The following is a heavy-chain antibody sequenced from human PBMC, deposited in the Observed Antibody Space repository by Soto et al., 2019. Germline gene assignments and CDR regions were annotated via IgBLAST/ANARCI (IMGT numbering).Heavy chain of an antibody. Sequence: PWWCLRLCCVASGCTVSNYWMTLVRQAPGKGLEWVANIKQDGSVKWYVDSVKGRFTVSRDNGENKLYLQMNSLRAEDTAVYYCARVRYYHDVSGYRWFDPWGQGTLVTVS. CDR1: GCTVSNYW. V-gene: IGHV3-7*05. CDR2: IKQDGSVK. CDR3: ARVRYYHDVSGYRWFDP. D-gene: IGHD3-22*01. J-gene: IGHJ5*02.